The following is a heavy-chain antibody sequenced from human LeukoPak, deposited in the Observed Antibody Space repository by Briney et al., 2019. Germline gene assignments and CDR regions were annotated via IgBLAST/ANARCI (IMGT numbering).Heavy chain of an antibody. V-gene: IGHV3-21*04. CDR2: ISTSSSYI. J-gene: IGHJ4*02. D-gene: IGHD3-22*01. Sequence: GGSLRLSCAASGFTFSSYWMHWVRQAPGKGLEWVSFISTSSSYIYYADSLKGRFTISRDNAKNSLYLQMNSLRAEDMALYYCAKMPFRDYYDSSGYFDYWGQGTLVTVSS. CDR1: GFTFSSYW. CDR3: AKMPFRDYYDSSGYFDY.